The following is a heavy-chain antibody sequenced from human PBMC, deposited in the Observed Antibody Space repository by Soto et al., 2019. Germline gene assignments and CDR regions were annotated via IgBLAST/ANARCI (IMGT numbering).Heavy chain of an antibody. CDR3: ARGYCSSTSCFNWFDS. D-gene: IGHD2-2*01. CDR1: GGSFSGYY. Sequence: SXTLSLTCAVYGGSFSGYYWSWIRQPPGKGLEWIGEINHSGSANYNPSLKSRVTISVDTPKSQFSLILSSVTAADAAAYYCARGYCSSTSCFNWFDSWGQGTLVTVSS. V-gene: IGHV4-34*01. CDR2: INHSGSA. J-gene: IGHJ5*01.